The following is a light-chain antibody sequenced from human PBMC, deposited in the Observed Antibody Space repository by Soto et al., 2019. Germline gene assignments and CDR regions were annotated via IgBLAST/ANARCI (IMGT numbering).Light chain of an antibody. CDR1: QNISNY. CDR3: QQRSSWPPMYT. J-gene: IGKJ2*01. V-gene: IGKV3-11*01. CDR2: DVS. Sequence: EIVLTGSQDTLSFSPGKISTISCIASQNISNYLIWYQPKPGQAPRLLIYDVSNRATGIPARFSGSGSGTDFTLTISSIEPEDIAVYYCQQRSSWPPMYTFGQGTKGDIK.